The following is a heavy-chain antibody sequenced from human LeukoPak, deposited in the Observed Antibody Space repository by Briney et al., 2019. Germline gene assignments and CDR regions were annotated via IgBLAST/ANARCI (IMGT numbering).Heavy chain of an antibody. CDR3: ARGGYSSSWYYDAFDI. J-gene: IGHJ3*02. CDR2: INPNNGGT. V-gene: IGHV1-2*02. CDR1: GYTFTGYY. Sequence: GASVKVSRKASGYTFTGYYMHWVRQAPGQGLEWMGLINPNNGGTNYAQKFQGRVTMTRDRSISKAYMELSRLRSDDTAVYYCARGGYSSSWYYDAFDIWGQGTMVTVSS. D-gene: IGHD6-13*01.